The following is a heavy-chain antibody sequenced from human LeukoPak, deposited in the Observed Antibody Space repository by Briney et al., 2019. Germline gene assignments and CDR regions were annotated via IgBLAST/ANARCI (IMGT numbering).Heavy chain of an antibody. Sequence: GGSLRLSCAASGFTFSGYSMNWVRQAPGKGLVWLSYISGSGSIIYYAGSVKGRFTISRDNAKNSLYLQMNSLRDEDTAVYYCARGDGSGWSYLGQGTLVTVPS. CDR2: ISGSGSII. D-gene: IGHD6-19*01. V-gene: IGHV3-48*02. CDR3: ARGDGSGWSY. CDR1: GFTFSGYS. J-gene: IGHJ4*02.